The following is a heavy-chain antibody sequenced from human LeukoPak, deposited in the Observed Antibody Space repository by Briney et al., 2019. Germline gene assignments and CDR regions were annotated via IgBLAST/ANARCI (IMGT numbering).Heavy chain of an antibody. Sequence: GGSLRLSCAASGFTFSSYAMSWVRQAPGKGLEWVSSISSSSTYTFYADSVKGRFTISRDNAKNSLYLQMNSLRAEDTAVYYCAREAAFDMWGQGTMVTVSS. CDR2: ISSSSTYT. J-gene: IGHJ3*02. CDR1: GFTFSSYA. CDR3: AREAAFDM. V-gene: IGHV3-21*06.